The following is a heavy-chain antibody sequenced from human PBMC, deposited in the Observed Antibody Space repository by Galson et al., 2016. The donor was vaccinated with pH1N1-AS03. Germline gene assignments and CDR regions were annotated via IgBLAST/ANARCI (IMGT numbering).Heavy chain of an antibody. Sequence: PALVTPPQTLTLTCTFSGFSLSTREVGVGWIRQPPGKALEWLALISWNDNKLYRPSLKSRLTITKDTSKNQVVLTMTNMDPEDTATYYCGHSTAGYWGQGILVTVSS. D-gene: IGHD2-21*02. CDR1: GFSLSTREVG. V-gene: IGHV2-5*01. CDR2: ISWNDNK. CDR3: GHSTAGY. J-gene: IGHJ4*02.